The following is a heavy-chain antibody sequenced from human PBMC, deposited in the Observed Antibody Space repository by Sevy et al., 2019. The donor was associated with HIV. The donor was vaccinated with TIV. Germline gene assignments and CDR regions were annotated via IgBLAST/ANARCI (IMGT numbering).Heavy chain of an antibody. V-gene: IGHV3-33*01. J-gene: IGHJ4*02. Sequence: GGSLRLSCAASGSSFSSYGMHWVRQAPGKGLEWVALVWYDGSDKYYADSVKGRFTISRDNSKNTLYLQMNSLRVEDTAVYYCARDSGLQLFRYWGQGTLVTVSS. CDR3: ARDSGLQLFRY. CDR1: GSSFSSYG. CDR2: VWYDGSDK. D-gene: IGHD1-1*01.